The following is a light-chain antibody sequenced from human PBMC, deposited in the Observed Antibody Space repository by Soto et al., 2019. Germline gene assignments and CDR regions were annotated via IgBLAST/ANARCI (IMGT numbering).Light chain of an antibody. Sequence: DIQMTQFPSSLAASIGDRVTITCRASQTISDSLNWYQQKPGKAPTLLIYGASSLQTGVPSRFSGSGSGTAFILIISSLQPEDSATYYCQQSYRTPLTFGQGTKVEIK. CDR1: QTISDS. J-gene: IGKJ1*01. CDR2: GAS. CDR3: QQSYRTPLT. V-gene: IGKV1-39*01.